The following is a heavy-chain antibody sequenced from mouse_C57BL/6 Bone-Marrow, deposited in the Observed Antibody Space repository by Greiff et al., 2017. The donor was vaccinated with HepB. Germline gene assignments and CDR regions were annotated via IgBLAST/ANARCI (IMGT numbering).Heavy chain of an antibody. CDR3: TRSDDGYYRYWFAY. D-gene: IGHD2-3*01. CDR1: GYTFTDYE. V-gene: IGHV1-15*01. Sequence: QVQLQQSGAELVRPGASVTLSCKASGYTFTDYEMHWVKQTPVHGLEWIGAIDPETGGTAYNQKFKGKAILTADKSSSTAYMKLRSLTSEDSAVYYYTRSDDGYYRYWFAYWGQGSLVTDSA. J-gene: IGHJ3*01. CDR2: IDPETGGT.